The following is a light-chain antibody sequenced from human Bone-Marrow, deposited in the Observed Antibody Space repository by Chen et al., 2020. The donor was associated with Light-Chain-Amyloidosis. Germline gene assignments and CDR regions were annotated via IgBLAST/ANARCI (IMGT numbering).Light chain of an antibody. CDR2: YYSDSDK. CDR1: SDINVATYT. V-gene: IGLV5-37*01. Sequence: QPVLTQPPYSSASLGESARLTCTLPSDINVATYTIYWYQQKAGSPPRYLLYYYSDSDKGQGSGVPSLFAGSKDASANAGVLLISGLQSDDEADYYCMIWPSYAFGSGTQVTVL. CDR3: MIWPSYA. J-gene: IGLJ1*01.